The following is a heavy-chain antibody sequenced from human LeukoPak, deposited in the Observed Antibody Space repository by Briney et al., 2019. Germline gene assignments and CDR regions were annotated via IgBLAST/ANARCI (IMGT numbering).Heavy chain of an antibody. V-gene: IGHV4-4*07. CDR1: GGSISSYY. D-gene: IGHD3-10*01. CDR2: IYTSGTT. Sequence: SETLSLTCTVSGGSISSYYWSWIRQPAGKGLEWIGRIYTSGTTHYNPSLKSRVTMSVDTSKNQFSLKLSSVTAADTAVYYCTRGHPGVVRGTNWFDPWGQGTLVTVSS. CDR3: TRGHPGVVRGTNWFDP. J-gene: IGHJ5*02.